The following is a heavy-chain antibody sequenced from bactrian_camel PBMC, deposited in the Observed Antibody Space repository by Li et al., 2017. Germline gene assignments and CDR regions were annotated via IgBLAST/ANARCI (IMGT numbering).Heavy chain of an antibody. Sequence: VQLVESGGGSVQAGGSLRLSCAASGFTVNSACVAWFRQAPGKDREGVAAIDRVSTTHYADSVKGRFTISKDNVKNTLYLGMNSLKPEDTAMYYCAATAGACYGKIDFGLGLSDFGIWGQGTQVTVS. J-gene: IGHJ6*01. CDR1: GFTVNSAC. V-gene: IGHV3S55*01. CDR3: AATAGACYGKIDFGLGLSDFGI. D-gene: IGHD5*01. CDR2: IDRVSTT.